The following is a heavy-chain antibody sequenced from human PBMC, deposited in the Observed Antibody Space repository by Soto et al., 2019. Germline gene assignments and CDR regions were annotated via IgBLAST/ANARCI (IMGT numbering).Heavy chain of an antibody. CDR2: IYPGDSDT. J-gene: IGHJ6*02. Sequence: GESLKICFKASGYTFTNYWIGWVRQIPGKALEWMGIIYPGDSDTRYSPYFKGQVSFSADKSINTAYLQWNSLKASDTAVYYCAREYYSASSGHIDYYYGMDVWGQGTTVTVSS. CDR3: AREYYSASSGHIDYYYGMDV. V-gene: IGHV5-51*01. D-gene: IGHD3-22*01. CDR1: GYTFTNYW.